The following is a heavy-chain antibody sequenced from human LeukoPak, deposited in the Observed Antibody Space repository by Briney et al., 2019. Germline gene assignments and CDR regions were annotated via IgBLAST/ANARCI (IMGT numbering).Heavy chain of an antibody. D-gene: IGHD3-22*01. J-gene: IGHJ5*02. CDR1: GGTFSSSA. Sequence: SVKVSCKTSGGTFSSSAITWVRQAPGQGLERMGGIIPIFGTANYAQKFQGRVTITADESTSTAYMELSSLRSEDTAVYYCARETHDSSGYYLWGQGTLVTVSS. CDR3: ARETHDSSGYYL. CDR2: IIPIFGTA. V-gene: IGHV1-69*01.